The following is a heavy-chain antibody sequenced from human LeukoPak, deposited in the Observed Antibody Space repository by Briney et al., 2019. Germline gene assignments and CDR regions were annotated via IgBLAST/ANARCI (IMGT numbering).Heavy chain of an antibody. V-gene: IGHV5-51*01. CDR1: GYSFTSYW. CDR3: ARPSSLYGGTSEDY. Sequence: GESLKISCKGSGYSFTSYWIGWVRQMPGKGLEWMGIIYPGDSDTRYSPSLDGQVTISADKSVSTTYLQWSSLQASDTAMYYCARPSSLYGGTSEDYWGQGTLVTVSS. J-gene: IGHJ4*02. CDR2: IYPGDSDT. D-gene: IGHD4-23*01.